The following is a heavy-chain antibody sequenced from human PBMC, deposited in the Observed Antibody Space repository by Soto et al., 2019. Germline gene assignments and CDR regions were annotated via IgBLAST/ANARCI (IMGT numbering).Heavy chain of an antibody. J-gene: IGHJ6*02. Sequence: PGGSLRLSCAASGFTFSSYAMHWVRQAPGKGLEWVAVISYDGSNKYYADSVKGRFTISRDNSKNTLYLQMNSLRAEDTAVYYCARDQQWELLPYYYYGMDVWGQGTTVTVSS. CDR3: ARDQQWELLPYYYYGMDV. CDR1: GFTFSSYA. CDR2: ISYDGSNK. D-gene: IGHD1-26*01. V-gene: IGHV3-30-3*01.